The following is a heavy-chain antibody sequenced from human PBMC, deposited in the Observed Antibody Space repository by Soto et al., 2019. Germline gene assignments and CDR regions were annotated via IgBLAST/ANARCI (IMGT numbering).Heavy chain of an antibody. Sequence: QVQLQESGPGLVKPSQTLSLTCTVSGGSNIRDGYYWSWIRQHPGKGLEWIAYISYSGSSYSNPSLKSRVTISADTSKNQFSLRLTSVTAADTAVYYCARKLSGAVQGWAYGMDVWGRGTTVTVSS. CDR2: ISYSGSS. CDR1: GGSNIRDGYY. CDR3: ARKLSGAVQGWAYGMDV. J-gene: IGHJ6*02. V-gene: IGHV4-31*03. D-gene: IGHD1-26*01.